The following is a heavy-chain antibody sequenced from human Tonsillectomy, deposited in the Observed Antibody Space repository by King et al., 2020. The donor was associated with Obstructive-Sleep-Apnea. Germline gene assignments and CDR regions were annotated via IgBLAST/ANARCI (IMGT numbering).Heavy chain of an antibody. D-gene: IGHD3-22*01. J-gene: IGHJ3*02. CDR3: AKEGYYDSSGMGADAFDI. CDR2: IRYGGSIK. CDR1: GSTFSSYG. Sequence: VQLVESGGGVVQPGGSLRLSCAASGSTFSSYGMHWVRQAPGKGLEWVAFIRYGGSIKYYADSVKGRFTISRDNSKNTLSLKMNSLRPEDTAVYYCAKEGYYDSSGMGADAFDIWGQGTMVTVSS. V-gene: IGHV3-30*02.